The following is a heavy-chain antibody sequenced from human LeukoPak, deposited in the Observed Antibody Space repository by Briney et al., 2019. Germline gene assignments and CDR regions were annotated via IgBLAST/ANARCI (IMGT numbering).Heavy chain of an antibody. J-gene: IGHJ5*02. V-gene: IGHV5-51*01. D-gene: IGHD2-15*01. Sequence: GESLKISCKASAYSFSNYWIGWVRQMPGKGLEWMGIIYPGDSDTRYSPSFQGQVTISADKSISTAYLQWSSLKASDTAMYYCARHIRYCSGGSCYSNWFDPWGQGTLVTVSS. CDR1: AYSFSNYW. CDR2: IYPGDSDT. CDR3: ARHIRYCSGGSCYSNWFDP.